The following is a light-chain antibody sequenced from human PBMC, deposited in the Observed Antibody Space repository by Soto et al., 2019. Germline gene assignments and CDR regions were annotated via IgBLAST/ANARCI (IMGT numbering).Light chain of an antibody. CDR3: SSYAGSNNFV. V-gene: IGLV2-8*01. J-gene: IGLJ1*01. CDR2: EVS. CDR1: SSDVGGYNY. Sequence: QSALTQPPSASGSPGQSVTISCTGTSSDVGGYNYVSWYQQHPGKAPKLMIYEVSERPSGVHDRFSGSKSSNTASLTVSGLQAEDEADYYCSSYAGSNNFVFGTGTKLPVL.